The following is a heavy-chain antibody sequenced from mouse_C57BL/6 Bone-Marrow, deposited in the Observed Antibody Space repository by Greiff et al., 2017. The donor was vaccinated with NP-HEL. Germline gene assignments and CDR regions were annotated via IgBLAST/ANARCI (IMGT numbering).Heavy chain of an antibody. V-gene: IGHV5-12*01. D-gene: IGHD1-1*01. J-gene: IGHJ4*01. CDR1: GFTFSDYY. CDR2: ISNGGGST. CDR3: ARHGGLLPYAMDY. Sequence: EVKLMESGGGLVQPGGSLKLSCAASGFTFSDYYMYWVRQTPEKRLEWVAYISNGGGSTYSPDTVKGRFTISRDNAKNTLYLQMSRLKSEDTAMYYCARHGGLLPYAMDYWGQGTSVTVSS.